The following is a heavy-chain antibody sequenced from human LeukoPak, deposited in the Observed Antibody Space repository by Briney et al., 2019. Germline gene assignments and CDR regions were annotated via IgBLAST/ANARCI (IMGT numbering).Heavy chain of an antibody. CDR1: GYTFTGYY. J-gene: IGHJ4*02. D-gene: IGHD3-3*01. Sequence: ASVKVSCKASGYTFTGYYMHWVRQAPGQGLEWMGWINPNSGGTNYAQKFQGWVTMTRDTSISTAYMELSRLRSDDTAVYYCARVLGTYYDFWSGSRYFDYWGQGTLVTVSS. CDR2: INPNSGGT. V-gene: IGHV1-2*04. CDR3: ARVLGTYYDFWSGSRYFDY.